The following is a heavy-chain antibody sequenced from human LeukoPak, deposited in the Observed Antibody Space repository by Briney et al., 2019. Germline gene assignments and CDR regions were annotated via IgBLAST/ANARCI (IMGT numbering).Heavy chain of an antibody. Sequence: GETLRLSCAASGFTFSSHGMNWVRQAPGKGLEWVSAISGSGGSTYYADSVKGRFTISRDNSKNTLYLQMNSLRAEDTAVYYCAKGSDYYAEFDHWGQGTLVTVSS. CDR3: AKGSDYYAEFDH. V-gene: IGHV3-23*01. CDR1: GFTFSSHG. J-gene: IGHJ4*02. CDR2: ISGSGGST. D-gene: IGHD3-10*01.